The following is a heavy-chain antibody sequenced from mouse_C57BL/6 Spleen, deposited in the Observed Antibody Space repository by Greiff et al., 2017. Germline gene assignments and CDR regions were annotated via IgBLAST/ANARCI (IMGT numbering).Heavy chain of an antibody. V-gene: IGHV1-15*01. CDR2: IDPETGGT. CDR1: GYPFTDYE. CDR3: TRGMGNF. Sequence: VQLQQSGAELVRPGASVTLSCKASGYPFTDYEMHWVKQTPVHGLEWIGAIDPETGGTAYNQKFKGKAILTADKSSSTAYMELRSLTFEDSAVYYCTRGMGNFWGQGTTLTVSS. J-gene: IGHJ2*01.